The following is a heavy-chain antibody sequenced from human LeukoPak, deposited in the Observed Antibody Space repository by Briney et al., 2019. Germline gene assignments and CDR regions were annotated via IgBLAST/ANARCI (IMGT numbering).Heavy chain of an antibody. Sequence: ASVKVSCTASGYTFTGYYMHWVRQAPGRGLEWMGWINPNSGGTNYAQKFQGRVTMTRDTSISTTYMELSRLRSDDTAVYYCARGGRYCSSTSCQKSYYYYGMDVWGQGTTVTVSS. CDR3: ARGGRYCSSTSCQKSYYYYGMDV. V-gene: IGHV1-2*02. CDR2: INPNSGGT. CDR1: GYTFTGYY. D-gene: IGHD2-2*01. J-gene: IGHJ6*02.